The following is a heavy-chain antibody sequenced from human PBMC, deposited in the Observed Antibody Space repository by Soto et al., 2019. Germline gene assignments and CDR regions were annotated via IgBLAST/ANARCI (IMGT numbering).Heavy chain of an antibody. Sequence: ASVKVSCKVSGYTLTELSMHWVRQAPGKGLEWMGGFDPEDGETIYAQKFQGRVTMTEDASTDTAYMELSSLRSEDTAVYYCATDRVGAPWSRYYYYGMDVWGQGTTVTVSS. CDR2: FDPEDGET. CDR1: GYTLTELS. V-gene: IGHV1-24*01. J-gene: IGHJ6*02. D-gene: IGHD1-26*01. CDR3: ATDRVGAPWSRYYYYGMDV.